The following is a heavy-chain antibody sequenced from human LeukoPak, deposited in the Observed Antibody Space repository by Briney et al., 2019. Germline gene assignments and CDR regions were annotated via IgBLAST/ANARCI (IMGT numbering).Heavy chain of an antibody. J-gene: IGHJ5*02. V-gene: IGHV3-53*01. CDR2: IYSDGST. Sequence: GGSLRLSCAASGFTVSSNYMSWVRQAPGKGLEWVSLIYSDGSTYYTDSVKGRFTISRDNSKNTLYLQMNSLRAEDTAVYFCAKDPSTVTTESDNWFDPWGQGTLVTVSS. D-gene: IGHD4-17*01. CDR3: AKDPSTVTTESDNWFDP. CDR1: GFTVSSNY.